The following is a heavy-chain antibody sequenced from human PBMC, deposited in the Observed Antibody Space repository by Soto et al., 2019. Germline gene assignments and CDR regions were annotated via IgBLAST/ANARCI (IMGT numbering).Heavy chain of an antibody. D-gene: IGHD2-15*01. CDR1: GGSISSGGYS. CDR2: IYHSGST. J-gene: IGHJ4*02. V-gene: IGHV4-30-2*01. Sequence: QLQLQESGSGLVKPSQTLSLTCAVSGGSISSGGYSWSWIRQPPGKGLEWIGYIYHSGSTYYNPSLKSXXTXSXXRSKNQFSLKLSSVTAADTAVYYCARAHGGNTIDYWGQGTLVTVSS. CDR3: ARAHGGNTIDY.